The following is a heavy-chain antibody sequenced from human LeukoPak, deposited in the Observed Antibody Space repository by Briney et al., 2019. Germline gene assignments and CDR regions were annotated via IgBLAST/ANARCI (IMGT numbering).Heavy chain of an antibody. CDR1: GYTFTSYW. CDR3: ARLGGDTYYFGSASYPNWYFDL. J-gene: IGHJ2*01. CDR2: IYPDDSDT. Sequence: GESLKISCQASGYTFTSYWIGWVRQMPGKGLECMGIIYPDDSDTTYSPSFQCQVTISADKSFSTAYLQWSSLKASDTAIYYCARLGGDTYYFGSASYPNWYFDLWGRGTLVTVSS. D-gene: IGHD3-10*01. V-gene: IGHV5-51*01.